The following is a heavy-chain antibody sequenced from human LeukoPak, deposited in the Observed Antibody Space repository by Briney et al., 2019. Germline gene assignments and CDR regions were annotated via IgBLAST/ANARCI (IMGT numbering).Heavy chain of an antibody. CDR1: GGSISSSSYY. CDR2: IYYSGST. Sequence: PSETLSLTCTVSGGSISSSSYYWGWIRQPPGKGLEWIGSIYYSGSTYYNPSLKSRVTISVDTSKNQFSLKLSSVTAADTAVYYCARHEGYCSSTSCYPYFDYWGQGTLVTVSS. D-gene: IGHD2-2*01. CDR3: ARHEGYCSSTSCYPYFDY. V-gene: IGHV4-39*01. J-gene: IGHJ4*02.